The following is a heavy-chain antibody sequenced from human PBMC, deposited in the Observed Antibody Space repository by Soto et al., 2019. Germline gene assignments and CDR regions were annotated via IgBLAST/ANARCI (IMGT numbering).Heavy chain of an antibody. Sequence: QVQLQESGPGLVKPSETLSLTCTVSGGSIKTYYWSWIRQAPGKGLEWIGYVFYRGSTNYNPSLKSRVTISIDTSKNQFSLNLASVTAAATAIYYCARHPAKVSSGWHAAHFDLWGQGTLVTVSS. CDR3: ARHPAKVSSGWHAAHFDL. J-gene: IGHJ4*02. D-gene: IGHD6-19*01. CDR1: GGSIKTYY. V-gene: IGHV4-59*08. CDR2: VFYRGST.